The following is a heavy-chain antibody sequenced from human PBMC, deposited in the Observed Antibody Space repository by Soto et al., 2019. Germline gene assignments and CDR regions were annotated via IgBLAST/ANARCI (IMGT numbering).Heavy chain of an antibody. CDR3: AADRRGSSPSGYYYYYYGMDV. V-gene: IGHV1-58*01. CDR1: GFTFTSSA. J-gene: IGHJ6*02. D-gene: IGHD6-6*01. CDR2: IVVGSGNT. Sequence: SVKVSCKASGFTFTSSAVQWVRQARGQRLEWIGWIVVGSGNTNYAQKFQERVTITRDMSTSTAYMELSSLRSEDTAVYYCAADRRGSSPSGYYYYYYGMDVWCQGTTVTVSS.